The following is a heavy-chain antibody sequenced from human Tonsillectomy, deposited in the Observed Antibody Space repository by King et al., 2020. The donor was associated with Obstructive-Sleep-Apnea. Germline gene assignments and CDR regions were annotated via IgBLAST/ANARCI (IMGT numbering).Heavy chain of an antibody. CDR2: IYYSGST. V-gene: IGHV4-31*03. CDR1: GGSISSGGYY. J-gene: IGHJ4*02. Sequence: VQLQEAGPGLVKPSQTLSLTCIVSGGSISSGGYYWSWIRQHPGKGLEWIGYIYYSGSTYYNPSLNSRVTISVDTSKNQFSLKLSSVTAADTAVYYCARGDRGYCSGGSCYAREDYWGQGTLVTVSS. CDR3: ARGDRGYCSGGSCYAREDY. D-gene: IGHD2-15*01.